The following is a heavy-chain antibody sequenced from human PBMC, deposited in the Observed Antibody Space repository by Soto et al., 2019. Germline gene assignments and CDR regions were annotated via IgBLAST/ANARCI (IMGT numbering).Heavy chain of an antibody. CDR3: ARVSRDCSGGSCPYNWFDP. CDR1: GGSISSSSYY. D-gene: IGHD2-15*01. J-gene: IGHJ5*02. V-gene: IGHV4-39*01. Sequence: SETLSLTCTVSGGSISSSSYYWGWIRQPPGKGLEWIGSIYYSGSTYYNPSLKSRVTISVDTSKNQISLKLSSVTAADTAVYYCARVSRDCSGGSCPYNWFDPWGQGTLVTVSS. CDR2: IYYSGST.